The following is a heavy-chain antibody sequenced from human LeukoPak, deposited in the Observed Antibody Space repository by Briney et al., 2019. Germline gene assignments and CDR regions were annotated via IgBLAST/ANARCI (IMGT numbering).Heavy chain of an antibody. CDR2: IYYSGST. Sequence: SETLSHTCSVSGRSISSYYWSWIRQPPGKGLEWIGYIYYSGSTNYNPSLKSRVTISVDTSKNQFSLKLSSVTAADTAVYYCAREGTDYGDVAWGQGTLVTVSS. CDR1: GRSISSYY. V-gene: IGHV4-59*13. CDR3: AREGTDYGDVA. D-gene: IGHD4-17*01. J-gene: IGHJ5*02.